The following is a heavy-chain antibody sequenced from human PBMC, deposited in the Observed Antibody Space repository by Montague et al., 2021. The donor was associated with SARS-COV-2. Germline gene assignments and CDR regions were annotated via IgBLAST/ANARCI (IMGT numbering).Heavy chain of an antibody. CDR1: GFIFGDYW. CDR2: ISSNGKT. CDR3: ARRGYYDSAGYHWHLDL. Sequence: LRLSCAASGFIFGDYWMSWVRQAPGKGLEWIGYISSNGKTNYNPSLKSRVTLSADASRNEFSLKPDSVTAADTAVYFCARRGYYDSAGYHWHLDLWGRGMLVTVSS. J-gene: IGHJ2*01. V-gene: IGHV4-4*09. D-gene: IGHD3-22*01.